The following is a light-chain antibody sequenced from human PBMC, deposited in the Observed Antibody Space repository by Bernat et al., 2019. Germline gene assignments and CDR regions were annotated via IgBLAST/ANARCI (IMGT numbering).Light chain of an antibody. J-gene: IGKJ5*01. V-gene: IGKV1-9*01. CDR3: QQLNNYPLT. CDR1: QGISSS. CDR2: SAS. Sequence: DIQLTQSPSFLSASVGDRVTITCRASQGISSSLAWYQQKPGKAPELLVYSASFLQSGVPARFGGSGSGTDFTLTISGLRPEDVATYYCQQLNNYPLTFGQGKRLDIK.